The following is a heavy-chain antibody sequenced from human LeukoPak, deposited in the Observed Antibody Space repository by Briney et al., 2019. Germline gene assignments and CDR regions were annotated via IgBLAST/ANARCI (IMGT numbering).Heavy chain of an antibody. J-gene: IGHJ4*02. V-gene: IGHV3-11*01. CDR1: GFTFSDYY. CDR2: ISDIDNTV. CDR3: AKGGQYYYGSGIKD. D-gene: IGHD3-10*01. Sequence: GGSLRLSCAASGFTFSDYYMSWIRQAPGKGLEWVSYISDIDNTVYYADSVKGRFTISRDNAKKSLYLQMNSLRAEDTAVYYCAKGGQYYYGSGIKDWGQGTLVTVSS.